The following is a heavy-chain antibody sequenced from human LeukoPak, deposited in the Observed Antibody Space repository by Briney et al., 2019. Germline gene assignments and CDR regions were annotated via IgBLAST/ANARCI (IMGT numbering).Heavy chain of an antibody. Sequence: GGSLRLSCAASGFTFSTYTMHWVRQAPGKGLEYVSAISSNGGTTYCANSVKGRFTISRDNSKNTLYLQMGSLRAEDMAVYYCARTPSGVVVITSYDYWGQGTLVTVSS. V-gene: IGHV3-64*01. CDR2: ISSNGGTT. J-gene: IGHJ4*02. CDR3: ARTPSGVVVITSYDY. D-gene: IGHD3-22*01. CDR1: GFTFSTYT.